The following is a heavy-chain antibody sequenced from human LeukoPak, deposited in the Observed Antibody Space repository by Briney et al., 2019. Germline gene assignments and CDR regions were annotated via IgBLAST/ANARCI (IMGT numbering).Heavy chain of an antibody. J-gene: IGHJ6*03. D-gene: IGHD3-9*01. Sequence: GGALRLSCAASGFTFDDYGMSWVRHAPGKGLEWVSGINWNGGSTGYADSVKGRFTISRDNAKNSLYLQMNSLRAEDTALYYCARGTVLRYFDWLLYHDYYYYMDVWGKGTTVTISS. V-gene: IGHV3-20*04. CDR1: GFTFDDYG. CDR3: ARGTVLRYFDWLLYHDYYYYMDV. CDR2: INWNGGST.